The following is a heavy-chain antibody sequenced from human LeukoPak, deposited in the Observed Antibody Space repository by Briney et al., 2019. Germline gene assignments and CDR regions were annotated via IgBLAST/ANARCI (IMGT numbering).Heavy chain of an antibody. J-gene: IGHJ6*02. CDR2: ISYDGSNK. D-gene: IGHD6-19*01. V-gene: IGHV3-30-3*01. CDR3: ARDLVGGSRPYYYGMDV. Sequence: PGRSLRLSCAASGFTFSSYAVHWVRQAPGKGLEWVAVISYDGSNKYYADSVKGRFTISRDNSKNTLYLQMNSLRAEDTAVYYCARDLVGGSRPYYYGMDVWGQGTTVTVSS. CDR1: GFTFSSYA.